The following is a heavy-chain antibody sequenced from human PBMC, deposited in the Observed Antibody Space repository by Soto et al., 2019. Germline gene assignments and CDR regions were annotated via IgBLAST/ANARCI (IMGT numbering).Heavy chain of an antibody. D-gene: IGHD2-15*01. J-gene: IGHJ4*02. V-gene: IGHV4-39*02. Sequence: QLQLQESGPGLVKPSETLSLTCTVSGGSISSSSYYWGWIRQPPGKGLEWIGSIYYRGNTYYNPSLKSRGTISVYTSKNQFSLKLSSVTAADTAVYYCAREGGGYCSGGSCQVDYWGQGTLVTVSS. CDR2: IYYRGNT. CDR1: GGSISSSSYY. CDR3: AREGGGYCSGGSCQVDY.